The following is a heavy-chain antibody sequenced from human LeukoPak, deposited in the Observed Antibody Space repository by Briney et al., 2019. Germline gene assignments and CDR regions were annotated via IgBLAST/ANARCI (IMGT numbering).Heavy chain of an antibody. CDR1: GYSISSGYY. J-gene: IGHJ6*03. CDR3: ARTTMVRGTYYMDV. V-gene: IGHV4-38-2*02. Sequence: SETLSLTCTVSGYSISSGYYWGWIRQPPGKGLEWIGSIYYSGSTYYNPSLKSRVTISVDTPKNQFSLKLSSVTAADTSVYYCARTTMVRGTYYMDVWGKGTTVTISS. D-gene: IGHD3-10*01. CDR2: IYYSGST.